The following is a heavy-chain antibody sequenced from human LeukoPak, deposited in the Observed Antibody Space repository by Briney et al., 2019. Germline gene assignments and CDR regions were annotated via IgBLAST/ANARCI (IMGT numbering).Heavy chain of an antibody. J-gene: IGHJ3*01. V-gene: IGHV3-30*02. CDR2: IRDDGSET. CDR3: ANSEGGGMGFGFDF. Sequence: PGGSLRLSCAASGFTFNDYAMHWVRQAPGKGLEWVAFIRDDGSETYHADSVKGQFTISRDNSKNTLYLQMNSLRPEDSAIYYFANSEGGGMGFGFDFWGQGIMATVSS. D-gene: IGHD1-26*01. CDR1: GFTFNDYA.